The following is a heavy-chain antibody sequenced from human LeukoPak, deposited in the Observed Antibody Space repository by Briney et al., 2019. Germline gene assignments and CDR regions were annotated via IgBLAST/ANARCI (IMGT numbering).Heavy chain of an antibody. Sequence: SVKVSCKASGGTFSSYAISWVRQAPGQGLELMGGIIPIFGTANYAQKFQGRVTITTDESTSTAYMELSSLRSEDTAVYYCARTNDYGDYALLFWGQGTLVTVSS. CDR3: ARTNDYGDYALLF. CDR1: GGTFSSYA. V-gene: IGHV1-69*05. J-gene: IGHJ4*02. D-gene: IGHD4-17*01. CDR2: IIPIFGTA.